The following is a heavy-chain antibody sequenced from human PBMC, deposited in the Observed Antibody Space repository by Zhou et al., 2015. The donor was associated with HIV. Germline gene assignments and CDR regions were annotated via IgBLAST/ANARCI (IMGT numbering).Heavy chain of an antibody. CDR3: AREAGGWYHLDF. J-gene: IGHJ4*02. CDR1: GGTFSDYA. Sequence: QVQLVQSGAELKKPGSAVKVSCKASGGTFSDYAVSWLRQAPGQRLEWMGWVNPETGATLYEQKFQGRVTMTRDLSITTTYMELTWLRSDDTAVYYCAREAGGWYHLDFWGQGTLVPVSS. V-gene: IGHV1-2*02. D-gene: IGHD6-19*01. CDR2: VNPETGAT.